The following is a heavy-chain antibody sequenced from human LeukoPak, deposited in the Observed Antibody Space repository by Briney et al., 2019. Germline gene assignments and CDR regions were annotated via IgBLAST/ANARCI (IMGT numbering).Heavy chain of an antibody. D-gene: IGHD2-2*01. CDR1: GFTFSSYA. V-gene: IGHV3-23*01. CDR2: ISGSGGST. J-gene: IGHJ1*01. CDR3: AKAPLRCSSASCYSEFQH. Sequence: GGSLRLSCAASGFTFSSYAMSWVRQAPGKGLEGVSAISGSGGSTYYADSVKGRCTISRDNSKNTLYLQMNSLRAEDTAVYYCAKAPLRCSSASCYSEFQHWGQGTLVTVSS.